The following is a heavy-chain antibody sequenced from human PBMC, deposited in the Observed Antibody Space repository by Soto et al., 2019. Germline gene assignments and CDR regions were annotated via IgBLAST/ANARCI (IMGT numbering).Heavy chain of an antibody. CDR1: GGSLSGYY. Sequence: QVQLQQWGAGLLKPSETLCLTCAVYGGSLSGYYWSWIRQPPGKGLEWIGEINHRGRTNYNPSLKSRVTISVDTSKNQFSLKLSSVTAADTAVYYCAREWPGSRGYFDYWGQGTLVTVSS. J-gene: IGHJ4*02. V-gene: IGHV4-34*01. CDR3: AREWPGSRGYFDY. D-gene: IGHD3-22*01. CDR2: INHRGRT.